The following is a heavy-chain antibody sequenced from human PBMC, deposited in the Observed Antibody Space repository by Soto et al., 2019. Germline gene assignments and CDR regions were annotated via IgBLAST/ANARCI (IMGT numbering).Heavy chain of an antibody. CDR2: IVVGSGNT. CDR3: AAGLMVRGVTQKFDP. D-gene: IGHD3-10*01. CDR1: GFTFTSSA. Sequence: GASVKVSCKASGFTFTSSAVQWVRQARGQRLEWIGWIVVGSGNTNYAQKFQERVTITRDMSTSTAYMKLSSLRSEDTAVYYCAAGLMVRGVTQKFDPWGQGTLVTVSS. V-gene: IGHV1-58*01. J-gene: IGHJ5*02.